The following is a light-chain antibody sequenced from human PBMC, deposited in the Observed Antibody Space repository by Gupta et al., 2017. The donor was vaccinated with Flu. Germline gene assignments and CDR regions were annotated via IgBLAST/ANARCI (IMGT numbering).Light chain of an antibody. Sequence: QSVLTQPPSASGTPGQRVTISCSGSSSNIGSNTVNWYQLLPGMAPKLLIYRNNQRPSGVPDRFSGSKSGTSASLAISGLQSEDEAVYYCAAWDDSLKGVLFGGGTKVTAL. V-gene: IGLV1-44*01. CDR3: AAWDDSLKGVL. J-gene: IGLJ2*01. CDR2: RNN. CDR1: SSNIGSNT.